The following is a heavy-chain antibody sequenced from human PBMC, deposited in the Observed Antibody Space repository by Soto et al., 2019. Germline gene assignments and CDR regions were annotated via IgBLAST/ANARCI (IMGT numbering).Heavy chain of an antibody. D-gene: IGHD3-22*01. V-gene: IGHV4-4*07. Sequence: PSETLSLTCTVSGGSISSYYWSWIRQPAGKGLEWIGRIYTSGSTNYNPSLKSRVTMSVDTSKNQFSLKLSSVTAADTAVYYCAREEDYDSSGYYLDYWGQGTLVTAPQ. J-gene: IGHJ4*02. CDR3: AREEDYDSSGYYLDY. CDR1: GGSISSYY. CDR2: IYTSGST.